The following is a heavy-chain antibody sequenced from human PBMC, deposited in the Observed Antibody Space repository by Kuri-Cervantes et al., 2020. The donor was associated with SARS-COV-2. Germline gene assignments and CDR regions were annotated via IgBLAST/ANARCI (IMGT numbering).Heavy chain of an antibody. CDR1: GYTFTDYY. D-gene: IGHD1-26*01. CDR2: INPNSGST. J-gene: IGHJ4*02. V-gene: IGHV1-46*01. CDR3: VPLDAGTDY. Sequence: ASVKVSCKASGYTFTDYYMHWVRQAPGQGLEWMGVINPNSGSTTYAQKFQGRLTMTRNTSTSTVYMELSTLRSEDTAVYYCVPLDAGTDYWGQGTLVTVSS.